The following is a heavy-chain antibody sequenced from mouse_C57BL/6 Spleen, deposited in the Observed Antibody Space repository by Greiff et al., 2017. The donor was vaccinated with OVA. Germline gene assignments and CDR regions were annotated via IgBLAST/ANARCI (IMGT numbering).Heavy chain of an antibody. V-gene: IGHV3-6*01. CDR3: ARGRDSRAMDY. Sequence: ESGPGLVKPSQSLSLTCSVTGYSITSGYYWNWIRQFPGNKLEWMGYISYDGSNNYNPSLKNRISITRDTSKNQFFLKLNSVTTEDTATYYCARGRDSRAMDYWGQGTSVTVSS. D-gene: IGHD3-3*01. J-gene: IGHJ4*01. CDR2: ISYDGSN. CDR1: GYSITSGYY.